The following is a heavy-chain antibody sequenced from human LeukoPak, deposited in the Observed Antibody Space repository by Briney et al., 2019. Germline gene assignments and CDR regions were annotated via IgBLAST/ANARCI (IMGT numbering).Heavy chain of an antibody. J-gene: IGHJ6*02. Sequence: SETLSLTRAVSGGSISGSNWWSWVRQPPGKGLEWIGENYHSGSTNSNPSLKSRVTISVDKSKNQFSLKLSSVTAADTVVYYCARTRVLLWFGEYYYYYGIDVWAPESPLTVSS. V-gene: IGHV4-4*02. D-gene: IGHD3-10*01. CDR1: GGSISGSNW. CDR2: NYHSGST. CDR3: ARTRVLLWFGEYYYYYGIDV.